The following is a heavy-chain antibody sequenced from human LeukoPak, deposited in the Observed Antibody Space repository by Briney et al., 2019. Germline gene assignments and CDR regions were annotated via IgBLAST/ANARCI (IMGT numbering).Heavy chain of an antibody. CDR2: INHGGST. CDR3: AREGPRGGTTDIDY. D-gene: IGHD1-7*01. V-gene: IGHV4-34*01. CDR1: GGSFSGDF. J-gene: IGHJ4*02. Sequence: SETLSLTCAVYGGSFSGDFWSWIRQSPGKGLEWIGEINHGGSTTYNPSLQSRVTMSVDTSTNQISLKMTSVTAADTAVYYCAREGPRGGTTDIDYWGQGTLVTVSS.